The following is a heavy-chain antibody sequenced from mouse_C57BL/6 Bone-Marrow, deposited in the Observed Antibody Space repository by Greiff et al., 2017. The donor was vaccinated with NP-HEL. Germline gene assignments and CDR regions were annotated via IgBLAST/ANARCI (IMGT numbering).Heavy chain of an antibody. D-gene: IGHD1-1*01. CDR1: GYTFTDYY. CDR3: ARAHYYGNSKLAY. V-gene: IGHV1-19*01. J-gene: IGHJ3*01. CDR2: INPYNGGT. Sequence: VQLQQSGPVLVKPGASVKMSCKASGYTFTDYYMNWVKQRHGQRLEWIGVINPYNGGTSYNQKFKGKATLTVDKSSSTAYMELNSLSSEDSAVYYGARAHYYGNSKLAYWGQETLVTVAA.